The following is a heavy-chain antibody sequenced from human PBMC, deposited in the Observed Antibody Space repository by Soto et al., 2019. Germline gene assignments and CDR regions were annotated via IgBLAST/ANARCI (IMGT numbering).Heavy chain of an antibody. CDR1: GYTFTSYG. V-gene: IGHV1-18*01. D-gene: IGHD5-18*01. CDR3: ARDVRGTAMGFTAGDWFDP. J-gene: IGHJ5*02. Sequence: QVQLVQSGAEVKKPGASVKVYCKASGYTFTSYGISWVRQAPGLGLEWMGWISAYNGNINYAQKFQGRVTMTTDTSTSTAYMELRSLRSDDTAVYYCARDVRGTAMGFTAGDWFDPWGQGTLVTVSS. CDR2: ISAYNGNI.